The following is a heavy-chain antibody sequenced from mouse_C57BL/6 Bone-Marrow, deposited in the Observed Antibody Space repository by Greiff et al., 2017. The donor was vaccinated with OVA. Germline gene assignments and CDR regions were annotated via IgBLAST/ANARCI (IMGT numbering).Heavy chain of an antibody. CDR2: IWTGGGT. V-gene: IGHV2-9-1*01. J-gene: IGHJ1*03. CDR3: ARNYGSSYWYFDV. Sequence: QVQLQQSGSGLVAPSQSLSITCTVSGFSLTSYAISWVRQPPGKGLEWLGVIWTGGGTNYNSALKSSLSISKDNSKSQVFLKMNSLQTDDTARYYCARNYGSSYWYFDVWGTGTTVTVSS. D-gene: IGHD1-1*01. CDR1: GFSLTSYA.